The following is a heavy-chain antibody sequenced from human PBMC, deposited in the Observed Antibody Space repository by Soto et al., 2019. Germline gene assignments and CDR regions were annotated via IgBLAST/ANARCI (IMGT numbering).Heavy chain of an antibody. Sequence: QVQLQESGPGLVKPSETLSLTCTVSGGSVSSGSYYWSWIRQPPGKGLEWIGYIYYSGSTNYNPSLKSRVTISVDTSKNQFSLKLSSVTAADTAVYYCARGIWDYFDYWGQGTLVTVSS. J-gene: IGHJ4*02. D-gene: IGHD2-15*01. CDR3: ARGIWDYFDY. CDR2: IYYSGST. CDR1: GGSVSSGSYY. V-gene: IGHV4-61*01.